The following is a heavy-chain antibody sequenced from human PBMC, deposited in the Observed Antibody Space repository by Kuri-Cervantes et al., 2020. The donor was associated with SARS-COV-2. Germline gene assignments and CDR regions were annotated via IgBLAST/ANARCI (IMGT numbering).Heavy chain of an antibody. Sequence: ETLSLTCAASGFTFSSYSMNWVRQAPGKGLEWVSSISSSSSYIYYADSVKGRFTISRDNAKNSLYLQMNSLRAEDTAVYYCAKVYGDIVVVPAAKYFQHWGQGTLVTVSS. V-gene: IGHV3-21*04. CDR3: AKVYGDIVVVPAAKYFQH. D-gene: IGHD2-2*01. CDR2: ISSSSSYI. CDR1: GFTFSSYS. J-gene: IGHJ1*01.